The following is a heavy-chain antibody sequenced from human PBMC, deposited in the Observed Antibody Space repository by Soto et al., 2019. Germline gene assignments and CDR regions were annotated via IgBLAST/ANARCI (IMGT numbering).Heavy chain of an antibody. CDR3: AKAQGYGSFDY. CDR1: GFTFGSYA. CDR2: ISGSGVST. V-gene: IGHV3-23*01. Sequence: EVQLLESGGGLVQPGGSLRLSCAASGFTFGSYAMNWVRQAPGKGLEWVSAISGSGVSTYADSVKGRFTISRDNSKNTLYLQMNSLRAEDTAVYYCAKAQGYGSFDYWGQGTLVTVSS. D-gene: IGHD5-12*01. J-gene: IGHJ4*02.